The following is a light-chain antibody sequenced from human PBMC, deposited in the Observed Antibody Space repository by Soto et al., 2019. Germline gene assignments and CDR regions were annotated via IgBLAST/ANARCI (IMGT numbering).Light chain of an antibody. Sequence: EIVMTQSPVTLSASPGERATLSCRASQSVSNNLAWYQQKPGQAPRLLVYGAFTRATGLPARFNGSGSGAEFTLTISSLQSEDFAVYYCLQYNNWPRTFGQGTKVEI. V-gene: IGKV3-15*01. J-gene: IGKJ1*01. CDR2: GAF. CDR1: QSVSNN. CDR3: LQYNNWPRT.